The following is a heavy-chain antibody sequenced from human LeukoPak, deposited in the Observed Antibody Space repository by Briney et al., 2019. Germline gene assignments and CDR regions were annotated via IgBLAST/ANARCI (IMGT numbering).Heavy chain of an antibody. CDR1: GGSISSYY. CDR3: ARKRSAVAAPIDY. Sequence: PSETLSLTCTVSGGSISSYYWSWIRQPPGKGLEWIGYIYYSGSTNYNPSLKSRVTISVDTSKNQFSLKLSSVTAADTAVYYCARKRSAVAAPIDYWGQGTLVTVSS. D-gene: IGHD6-19*01. CDR2: IYYSGST. V-gene: IGHV4-59*12. J-gene: IGHJ4*02.